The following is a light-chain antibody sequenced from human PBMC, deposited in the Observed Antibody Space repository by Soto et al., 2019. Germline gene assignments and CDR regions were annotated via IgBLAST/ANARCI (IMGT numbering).Light chain of an antibody. CDR1: QSISSY. CDR2: AAS. Sequence: DIQMTQSPSSLSAAVGDKVTITWRASQSISSYLNWYQQKPGKAPKLLIYAASSLQSGVPSRFSGSGSGTDFTLTISSLQPEDFATYYCQHSYSTPTFGQGTRLEIK. CDR3: QHSYSTPT. J-gene: IGKJ5*01. V-gene: IGKV1-39*01.